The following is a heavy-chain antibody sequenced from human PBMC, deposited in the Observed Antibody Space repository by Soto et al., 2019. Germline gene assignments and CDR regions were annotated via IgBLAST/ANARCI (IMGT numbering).Heavy chain of an antibody. CDR3: ARDLSIVVVPAASTFDY. Sequence: EVQLVESGGGLVQPGGSLRLSCAASGFTFSSYEMNWVRQAPGKGLEWVSYISSSGSTIYYADSVKGRFTISRDNAKNSLYLQMNSLRAEDTAVYYCARDLSIVVVPAASTFDYWGQGTLVTVSS. CDR1: GFTFSSYE. CDR2: ISSSGSTI. D-gene: IGHD2-2*01. J-gene: IGHJ4*02. V-gene: IGHV3-48*03.